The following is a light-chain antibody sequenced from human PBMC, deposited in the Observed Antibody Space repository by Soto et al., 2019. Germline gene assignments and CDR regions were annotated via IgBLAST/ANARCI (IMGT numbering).Light chain of an antibody. CDR2: DVS. Sequence: QSALTQPASVSGSPGQSITISCTGTSSDVGGYNYVSWYQHHPGKAPKLMIFDVSNRPSGVSNRFSGSKSGNTASLTISGLQTEDEADYSCSSYTTSNTRQIVFGTGTKVTVL. CDR3: SSYTTSNTRQIV. J-gene: IGLJ1*01. V-gene: IGLV2-14*03. CDR1: SSDVGGYNY.